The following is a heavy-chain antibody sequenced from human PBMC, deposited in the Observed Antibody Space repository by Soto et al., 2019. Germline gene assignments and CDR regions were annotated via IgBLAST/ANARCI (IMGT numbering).Heavy chain of an antibody. J-gene: IGHJ5*02. V-gene: IGHV3-23*01. CDR1: GFTFRSYA. D-gene: IGHD3-3*01. CDR3: AKGDSLAWFFPLDA. CDR2: ISGGGSDT. Sequence: EVHLLESGGGLVQPGGSLRLSCSASGFTFRSYAMSWVRQAPGKGLGWVSGISGGGSDTYYSDSVRGRFTISRDNSKNTLYLQMHSLRVEDSAVYFCAKGDSLAWFFPLDAWGQGTLVTVSS.